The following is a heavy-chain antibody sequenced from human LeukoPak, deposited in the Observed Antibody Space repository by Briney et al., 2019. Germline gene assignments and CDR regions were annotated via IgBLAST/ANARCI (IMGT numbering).Heavy chain of an antibody. CDR3: ARAPVLLWFGELLGSPGRTTEEPGFDP. V-gene: IGHV1-69*06. CDR1: GGTFSSYA. D-gene: IGHD3-10*01. CDR2: IIPIFGTA. J-gene: IGHJ5*02. Sequence: SVKVSCKASGGTFSSYAISWVRQAPVQGLEWMGGIIPIFGTANYAQKFQGRVTITADKSTSTAYMELSSLRSEDTAVYYCARAPVLLWFGELLGSPGRTTEEPGFDPWGQGTLVTVSS.